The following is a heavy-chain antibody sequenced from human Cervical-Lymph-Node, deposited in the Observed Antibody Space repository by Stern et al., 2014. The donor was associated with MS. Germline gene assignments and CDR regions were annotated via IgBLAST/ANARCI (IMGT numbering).Heavy chain of an antibody. D-gene: IGHD2-2*01. CDR1: GFTFSDYY. V-gene: IGHV3-11*01. CDR2: ISSSGSTI. J-gene: IGHJ6*02. CDR3: ARGGYCTSTSCYGNRLPYYYYGMDV. Sequence: VHLVESGGGLVKPGGSLRLSCAASGFTFSDYYMSWIRQAPGKGLEWISYISSSGSTIYYADSVKGRFTISRDNAKNSLYLQMSSLRAEDTAVYYCARGGYCTSTSCYGNRLPYYYYGMDVWGQGTTVTVSS.